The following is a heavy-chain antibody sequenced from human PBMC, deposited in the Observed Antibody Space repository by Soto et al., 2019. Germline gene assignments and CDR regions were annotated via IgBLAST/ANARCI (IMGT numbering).Heavy chain of an antibody. V-gene: IGHV4-34*01. CDR2: INHSGST. D-gene: IGHD4-17*01. CDR3: ASGHGDYVRGGDY. CDR1: GGSFSGYY. Sequence: QVQLQQWGAGLLKPSETLSLTCAVYGGSFSGYYWSWIRQPPGKGLEWIGEINHSGSTNYNPSLKSRVTISVDMSKNQFSLKLSSVTAADTAVYYCASGHGDYVRGGDYWGQGTLVTVSS. J-gene: IGHJ4*02.